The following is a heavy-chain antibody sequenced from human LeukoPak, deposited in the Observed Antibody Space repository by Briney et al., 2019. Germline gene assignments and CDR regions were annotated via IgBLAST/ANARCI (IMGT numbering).Heavy chain of an antibody. CDR1: GGSISSYY. CDR3: ARGPTMYSSSRYDTLYFDY. V-gene: IGHV4-59*01. CDR2: IYYSGST. D-gene: IGHD6-13*01. Sequence: PSETLSLTCTVSGGSISSYYWSWIRQPPGKGLEWIGYIYYSGSTNYNPSLKSRVTISVDTSRNQFSLKLSSVTAADTAVYYCARGPTMYSSSRYDTLYFDYWGQGTLVTVSS. J-gene: IGHJ4*02.